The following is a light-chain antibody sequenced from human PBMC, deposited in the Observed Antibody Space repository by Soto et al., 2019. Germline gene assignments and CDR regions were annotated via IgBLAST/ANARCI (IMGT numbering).Light chain of an antibody. Sequence: EIVLTQSPCTLSLSPGQRAPLSCRASQSVSSGNLAWYQQKPGQAPRLLIYGISIRATGIPDRFSGSGSGTDFTLTISRLEPEDFAVYYCEQYGSSPRTFGQGTKVE. CDR2: GIS. V-gene: IGKV3-20*01. CDR1: QSVSSGN. J-gene: IGKJ1*01. CDR3: EQYGSSPRT.